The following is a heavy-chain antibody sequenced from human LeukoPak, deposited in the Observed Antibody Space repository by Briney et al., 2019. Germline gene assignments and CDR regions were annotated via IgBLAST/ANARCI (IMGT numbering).Heavy chain of an antibody. J-gene: IGHJ4*02. D-gene: IGHD6-13*01. Sequence: GGSLRLSCAASGFTFSSYSMNWVRQAPGKGLEWVSSISSSNSYIYYADSVKGRFTISRDNAKNSLYLQMNSLRAEDTAVYYCARGQQLGTFDYWGQGTLVTVSS. CDR1: GFTFSSYS. V-gene: IGHV3-21*01. CDR2: ISSSNSYI. CDR3: ARGQQLGTFDY.